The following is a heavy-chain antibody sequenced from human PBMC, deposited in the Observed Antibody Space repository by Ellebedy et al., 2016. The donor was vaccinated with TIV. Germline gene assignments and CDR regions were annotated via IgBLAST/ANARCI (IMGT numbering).Heavy chain of an antibody. V-gene: IGHV5-51*01. CDR3: ARVRDALADELDF. J-gene: IGHJ4*02. Sequence: GESLKISXKGSGYSFTSYWIGWVRQMPGKGLEYMGIIYPSDSDARYSPSFQGQVIISSDKSITTANLQWTSLKASDSGIYFCARVRDALADELDFWGQGTLVTVSS. CDR1: GYSFTSYW. D-gene: IGHD6-19*01. CDR2: IYPSDSDA.